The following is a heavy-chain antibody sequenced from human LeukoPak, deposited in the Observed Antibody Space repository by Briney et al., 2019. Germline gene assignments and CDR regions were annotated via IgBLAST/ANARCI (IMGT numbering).Heavy chain of an antibody. CDR1: GFTFSSYS. CDR3: ARTSMVRGDDGMDV. V-gene: IGHV3-20*04. D-gene: IGHD3-10*01. J-gene: IGHJ6*02. Sequence: GGSLRLSCAASGFTFSSYSMNWVRQAPGKGLEWVSGINWNGGSTGYADSVKGRFTISRDNAKNSLYLQMDSLRAEDTALYYCARTSMVRGDDGMDVWGQGTTVTVSS. CDR2: INWNGGST.